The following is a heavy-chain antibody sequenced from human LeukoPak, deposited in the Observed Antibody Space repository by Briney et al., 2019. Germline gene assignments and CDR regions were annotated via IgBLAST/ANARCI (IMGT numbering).Heavy chain of an antibody. V-gene: IGHV3-48*01. Sequence: GGSLRLSCAASGFSFSSYSINWVRQAPGKGREWVSYISGDGNAKHYTDSVKGRFTISRDNAKNALYLQMHSLRAEDTAVYFCARDYVYAFDYWGQGTLVTVSS. CDR3: ARDYVYAFDY. CDR2: ISGDGNAK. D-gene: IGHD2/OR15-2a*01. J-gene: IGHJ4*02. CDR1: GFSFSSYS.